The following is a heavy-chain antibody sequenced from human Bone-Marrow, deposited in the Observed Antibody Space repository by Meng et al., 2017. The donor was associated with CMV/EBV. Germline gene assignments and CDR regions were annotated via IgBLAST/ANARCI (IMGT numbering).Heavy chain of an antibody. J-gene: IGHJ6*02. CDR2: IIPIFGTA. D-gene: IGHD2-2*01. Sequence: SVKVSCKASGGTFSSYAISWVRQAPGQGLEWMGGIIPIFGTANYAQKFQGRVTITTDESTSTAYMELSSLRSEDTAVYYCARTPVPAANYYGMDVWGQRTTVTVSS. CDR1: GGTFSSYA. CDR3: ARTPVPAANYYGMDV. V-gene: IGHV1-69*05.